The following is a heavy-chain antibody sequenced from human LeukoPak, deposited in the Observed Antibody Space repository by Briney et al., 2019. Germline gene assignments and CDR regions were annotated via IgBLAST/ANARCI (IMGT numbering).Heavy chain of an antibody. CDR3: ARVRVLLWFGDFDY. D-gene: IGHD3-10*01. CDR1: GGSVSSGGYY. CDR2: SYYSGGT. Sequence: SETLSLTCTVSGGSVSSGGYYWSWIRQHPGKGLEWIGYSYYSGGTYYNPSLKSRVTISVDTSKNQFSLKLSSVTAADTAVYYCARVRVLLWFGDFDYWVEGTLVTDPS. V-gene: IGHV4-31*03. J-gene: IGHJ4*02.